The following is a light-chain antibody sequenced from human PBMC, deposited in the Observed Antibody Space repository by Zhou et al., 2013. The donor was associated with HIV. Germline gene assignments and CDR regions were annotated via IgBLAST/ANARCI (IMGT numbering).Light chain of an antibody. J-gene: IGKJ3*01. CDR1: QSVSSGY. V-gene: IGKV3-20*01. CDR3: QQYGSSLLT. Sequence: EIVLTQSPGTLSLSPGERATLSCRASQSVSSGYLAWYQQKPGQPPRLLIYGSSSRTTVIPDRFSGSGSGTDFTLTISRLEPEDFAVYYCQQYGSSLLTFGPGTKVDFK. CDR2: GSS.